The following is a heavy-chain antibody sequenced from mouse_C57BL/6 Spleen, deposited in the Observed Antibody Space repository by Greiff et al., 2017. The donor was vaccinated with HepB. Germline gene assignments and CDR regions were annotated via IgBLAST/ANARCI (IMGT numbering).Heavy chain of an antibody. D-gene: IGHD2-13*01. CDR3: AGDGDYFPY. CDR2: ISGGGGNT. J-gene: IGHJ2*01. CDR1: GFTFSSYT. V-gene: IGHV5-9*01. Sequence: EVKLVESGGGLVKPGGSLKLSCAASGFTFSSYTMSWVRQTPEKRLEWVATISGGGGNTYYPDSLKGRFTISRYTAKNTLYLQMSRLRAEDTAWYYCAGDGDYFPYWGQGTTLTVSS.